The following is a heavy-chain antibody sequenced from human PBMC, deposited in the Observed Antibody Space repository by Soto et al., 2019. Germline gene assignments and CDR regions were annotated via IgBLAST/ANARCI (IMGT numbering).Heavy chain of an antibody. D-gene: IGHD4-17*01. J-gene: IGHJ6*02. V-gene: IGHV4-59*01. CDR3: ARVNYGDYYYGMDV. Sequence: PSETLSLTCTVPGGSINYSYWTWIRQPQGKGLEWIGYISYTGSANYNAYRKSRLTISVDTSKNQFSLKRSSVTAADTALYYCARVNYGDYYYGMDVWGQGTTVTVSS. CDR2: ISYTGSA. CDR1: GGSINYSY.